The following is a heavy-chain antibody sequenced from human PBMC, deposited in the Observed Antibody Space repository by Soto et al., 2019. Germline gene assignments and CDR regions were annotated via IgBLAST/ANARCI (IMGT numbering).Heavy chain of an antibody. CDR1: DGNSRSRGDY. V-gene: IGHV4-31*03. Sequence: TLSVTYTVADGNSRSRGDYRNSKSQHPGKGLEWIGYIYYTGTSYYSPSLKSRVTISVDTSRNQFSLNLTSVTAADTAVYYCARDHRLRWETHRRGFDFWGKGTPVPVFS. CDR2: IYYTGTS. D-gene: IGHD4-17*01. J-gene: IGHJ4*02. CDR3: ARDHRLRWETHRRGFDF.